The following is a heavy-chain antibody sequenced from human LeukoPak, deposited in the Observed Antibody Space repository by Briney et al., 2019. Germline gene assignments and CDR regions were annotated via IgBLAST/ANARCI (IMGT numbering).Heavy chain of an antibody. CDR1: GFTFSSYA. D-gene: IGHD6-19*01. Sequence: PGGALRLSCAASGFTFSSYAMHWVRQAPGEGLECDSAISSNGGSTYYANSVKGRFTISRDNSKNTLYLQMGSLRAEDMAVYYCARGGSGWSFDYWGQGTLLTVSS. V-gene: IGHV3-64*01. CDR3: ARGGSGWSFDY. CDR2: ISSNGGST. J-gene: IGHJ4*02.